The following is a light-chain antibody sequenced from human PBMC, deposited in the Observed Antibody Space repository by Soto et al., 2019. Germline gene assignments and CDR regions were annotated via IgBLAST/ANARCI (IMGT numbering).Light chain of an antibody. CDR3: CAYTVSRTYV. V-gene: IGLV2-23*01. J-gene: IGLJ1*01. CDR1: SSDVGRYNL. CDR2: EGS. Sequence: QSVLTQPASVSGSPGQSITISCTGTSSDVGRYNLVSWYQHHPGKAPKLMIYEGSKRPSGVSNRFSGSRSGNTASLTISGLQAEDEANYYCCAYTVSRTYVFGTGTKLTVL.